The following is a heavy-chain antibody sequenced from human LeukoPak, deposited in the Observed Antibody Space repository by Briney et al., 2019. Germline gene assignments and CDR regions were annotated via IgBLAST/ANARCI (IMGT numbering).Heavy chain of an antibody. CDR2: INPSGGST. J-gene: IGHJ3*02. CDR3: ARDLRRITMIVGEVERPGAFDI. CDR1: GYTFTSYY. V-gene: IGHV1-46*01. D-gene: IGHD3-22*01. Sequence: ASVKVSCKTSGYTFTSYYIHWVRQAPGQGLEWMGIINPSGGSTNYAQKFQGRVTMTRDTSTSTVYMELSSLRAEDTAVYYCARDLRRITMIVGEVERPGAFDIWGQGTMVTVSS.